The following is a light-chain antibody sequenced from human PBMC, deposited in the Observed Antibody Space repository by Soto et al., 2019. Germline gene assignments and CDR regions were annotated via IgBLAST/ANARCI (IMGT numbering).Light chain of an antibody. V-gene: IGLV2-14*03. J-gene: IGLJ2*01. CDR2: DVN. CDR3: TSWTTSTTMI. Sequence: LTQPASVSGSPGQSITISCTGTSSDIGAYNFVSWYQQHPGKAPKLMLYDVNIRPSGVSNRFSGSKSGNTASLTISGLQAEDEADYYCTSWTTSTTMIFGGGTKVTV. CDR1: SSDIGAYNF.